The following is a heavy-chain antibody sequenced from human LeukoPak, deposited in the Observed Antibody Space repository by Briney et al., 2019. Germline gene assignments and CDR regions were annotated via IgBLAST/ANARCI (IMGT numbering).Heavy chain of an antibody. CDR3: AKVLTDSLRDSGWSYYYYGMDV. Sequence: GGSLRLSCAASGFTFSNAWMNWVRQAPGKGLEWIGRFKSKTDGGTIDYAAPVRGRFTISRNDSKSTLYLQMNSLRAEDTAVYYCAKVLTDSLRDSGWSYYYYGMDVWGQGTTVTVSS. CDR1: GFTFSNAW. D-gene: IGHD6-19*01. V-gene: IGHV3-15*01. CDR2: FKSKTDGGTI. J-gene: IGHJ6*02.